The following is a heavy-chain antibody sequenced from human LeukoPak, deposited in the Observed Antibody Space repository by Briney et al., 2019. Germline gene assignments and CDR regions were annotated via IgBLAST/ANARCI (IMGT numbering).Heavy chain of an antibody. CDR1: GGSFSGYY. CDR3: ARLSTIKGSAKYCSGGSCYPDY. D-gene: IGHD2-15*01. V-gene: IGHV4-34*01. Sequence: SETLSLTCAVYGGSFSGYYWSWIRQPPGKGLEWIGEINHSGSTNYNPSLKSRVTISVDTSKNQFSLKLSSVTAADTAVYYCARLSTIKGSAKYCSGGSCYPDYWGQGTLVTVSS. J-gene: IGHJ4*02. CDR2: INHSGST.